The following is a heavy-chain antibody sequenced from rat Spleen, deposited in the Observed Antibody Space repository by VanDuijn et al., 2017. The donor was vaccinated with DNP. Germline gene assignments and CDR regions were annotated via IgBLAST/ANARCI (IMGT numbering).Heavy chain of an antibody. Sequence: EVQLVESGGGLVQPGRSLKLSCAASGFTFSNYDMAWVRQAPTKGLEWVASISPSGGSTYYRDSVKGRFTISRDNANRTLYLQMNSLRSEDTATYYCAREGDYYNGYGDALDAWGQGTSVTVSS. CDR2: ISPSGGST. CDR1: GFTFSNYD. CDR3: AREGDYYNGYGDALDA. V-gene: IGHV5-19*01. D-gene: IGHD1-12*03. J-gene: IGHJ4*01.